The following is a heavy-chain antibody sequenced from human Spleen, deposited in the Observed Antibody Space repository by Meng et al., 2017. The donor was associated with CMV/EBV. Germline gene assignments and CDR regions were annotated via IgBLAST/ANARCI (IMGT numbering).Heavy chain of an antibody. CDR1: GFTVSSNY. D-gene: IGHD2-2*02. CDR2: IYSGGST. Sequence: GESLKISCAASGFTVSSNYMSWVRQAPGKGLEWVSVIYSGGSTYYADSVKGRFTISRDNSKNALYLQMSSLRAEDTAVYYCAREPIGLCTHTNCYTLAHWGPGTLVTVSS. CDR3: AREPIGLCTHTNCYTLAH. V-gene: IGHV3-66*02. J-gene: IGHJ4*02.